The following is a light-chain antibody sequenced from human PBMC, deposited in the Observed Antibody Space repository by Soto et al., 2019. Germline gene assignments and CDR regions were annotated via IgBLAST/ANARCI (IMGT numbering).Light chain of an antibody. J-gene: IGKJ4*01. V-gene: IGKV3-20*01. CDR3: QQYGSSPPGLT. CDR2: GAS. CDR1: QSVSSSY. Sequence: EIVLTQSPGTLSLSPGERATLSCRASQSVSSSYLAWYQQKPGQAPRLLIYGASSRATGIPDRFSGSGSGTDFALTISRLEPEDFALDYCQQYGSSPPGLTFGGGTKVEIK.